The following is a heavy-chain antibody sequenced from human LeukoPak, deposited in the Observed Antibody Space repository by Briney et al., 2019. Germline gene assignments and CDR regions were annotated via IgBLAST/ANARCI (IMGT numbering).Heavy chain of an antibody. Sequence: SETLSLTCAVHGGSFSGYYWSWIRQPPGKGLEWIGEINHSGSTNYNPSLKSRVTISVDTSKNQFSLKLSSVTAADTAVYYCARRRDGYRKKVTSIDYWGQGTLVTVSS. CDR1: GGSFSGYY. J-gene: IGHJ4*02. CDR3: ARRRDGYRKKVTSIDY. V-gene: IGHV4-34*01. CDR2: INHSGST. D-gene: IGHD5-24*01.